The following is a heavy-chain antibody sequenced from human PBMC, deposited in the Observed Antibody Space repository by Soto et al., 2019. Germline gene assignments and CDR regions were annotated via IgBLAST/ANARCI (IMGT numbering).Heavy chain of an antibody. Sequence: GGVLRLSFAASGFSFNIYSMNWVRQAPGKGLEWVSGISGGGGSTYHADSVKGRFTISRDNSKNTLYLQMNSLRAEDTAVYYCAKDPTSYDSSAQFDSWGQGTLVTVSS. V-gene: IGHV3-23*01. CDR1: GFSFNIYS. CDR2: ISGGGGST. CDR3: AKDPTSYDSSAQFDS. J-gene: IGHJ4*02. D-gene: IGHD3-22*01.